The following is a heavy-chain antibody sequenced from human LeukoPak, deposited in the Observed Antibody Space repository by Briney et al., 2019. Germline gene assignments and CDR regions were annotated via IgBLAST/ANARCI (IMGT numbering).Heavy chain of an antibody. CDR2: MNPNSGNT. D-gene: IGHD6-19*01. CDR1: GYTFTSYD. Sequence: ASVKVSCKASGYTFTSYDINWVRQATGQGLEWMGWMNPNSGNTGYAQKFQGRVTITRNTSISTAYMELSSLRSEDTAVYYCAGAAVAKKIYYFDYWGQGTLVTVSS. J-gene: IGHJ4*02. V-gene: IGHV1-8*03. CDR3: AGAAVAKKIYYFDY.